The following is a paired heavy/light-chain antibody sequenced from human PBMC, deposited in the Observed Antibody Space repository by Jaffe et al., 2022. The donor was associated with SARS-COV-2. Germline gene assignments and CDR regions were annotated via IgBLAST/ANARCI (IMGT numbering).Heavy chain of an antibody. CDR3: AREIYGNNGNSEGFVY. Sequence: QVRLQESGPGLVKPSETLSLTCSVSGGSISSNYWSWIRQAPGKGLEWIGYIYDSGTTNYNPSLKSRVTISVETSKNQFSLKLTSVTAADTAVYYCAREIYGNNGNSEGFVYWGQGTLVTVSS. D-gene: IGHD4-17*01. V-gene: IGHV4-59*01. CDR2: IYDSGTT. CDR1: GGSISSNY. J-gene: IGHJ4*02.
Light chain of an antibody. CDR3: QAWDSSTDVV. V-gene: IGLV3-1*01. CDR1: KLGDKY. J-gene: IGLJ2*01. CDR2: QDT. Sequence: SYEVTQPPSVSVSPGQTASITCSGDKLGDKYVCWYQQKPGQSPVLVIYQDTKRPSGISERFSGSSSGNTATLTISGTQAMDEADYYCQAWDSSTDVVFGGGTKLTVL.